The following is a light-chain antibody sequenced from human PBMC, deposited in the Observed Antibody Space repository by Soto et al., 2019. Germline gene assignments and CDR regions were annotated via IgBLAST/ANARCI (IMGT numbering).Light chain of an antibody. Sequence: DIQLTQSPSTLSASVGDRVTITCRASESISRWLAWYQQKPGKAPKLLIYGASSLESGVPSRFSGSGSGTEFTLTISSLQPDDSGTYYCQQYYYCWTFGQGTKVDIK. CDR3: QQYYYCWT. J-gene: IGKJ1*01. V-gene: IGKV1-5*03. CDR2: GAS. CDR1: ESISRW.